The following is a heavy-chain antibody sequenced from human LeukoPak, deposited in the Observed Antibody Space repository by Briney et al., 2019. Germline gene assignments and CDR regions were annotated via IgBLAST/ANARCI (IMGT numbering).Heavy chain of an antibody. V-gene: IGHV1-69*04. CDR2: IIPILGIA. CDR1: GGTFSSYA. CDR3: ARDYYDSSGYYYVDY. J-gene: IGHJ4*02. Sequence: SVKVSCKASGGTFSSYAISWVRQAPGQGLEWMGRIIPILGIANYAQKFQGRVTITADKSTSTAYMELSSLRSEDTAVYYCARDYYDSSGYYYVDYWGQGTPVTVSS. D-gene: IGHD3-22*01.